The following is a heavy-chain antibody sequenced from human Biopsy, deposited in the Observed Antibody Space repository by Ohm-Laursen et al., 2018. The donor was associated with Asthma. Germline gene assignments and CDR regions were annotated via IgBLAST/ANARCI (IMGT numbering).Heavy chain of an antibody. CDR2: IMTVFGTT. CDR3: ARCQVGYSSGWSLLLKKIYYSGMDV. V-gene: IGHV1-69*13. CDR1: GYSLTDLS. Sequence: ASVKASCKISGYSLTDLSMHWVRQAPGQGLEWLGGIMTVFGTTNYAQKIQGRVTITADESTSTAYMEVTSLRSEDTAIYYCARCQVGYSSGWSLLLKKIYYSGMDVWGQGTAVTVSS. J-gene: IGHJ6*02. D-gene: IGHD6-19*01.